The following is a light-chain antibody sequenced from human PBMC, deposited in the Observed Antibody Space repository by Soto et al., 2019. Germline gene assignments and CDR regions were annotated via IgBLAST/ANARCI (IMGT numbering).Light chain of an antibody. CDR1: SSDVGAYNY. J-gene: IGLJ2*01. Sequence: QAVVTQPASVSGSPGQSITISCTGTSSDVGAYNYVSWYQQHPGKAPKLMIFDVSSRPSGVSNRFSASKSGNTASLTISGLQAEDEADYYCSSYTSSSTVVFGGGTKVTVL. V-gene: IGLV2-14*01. CDR3: SSYTSSSTVV. CDR2: DVS.